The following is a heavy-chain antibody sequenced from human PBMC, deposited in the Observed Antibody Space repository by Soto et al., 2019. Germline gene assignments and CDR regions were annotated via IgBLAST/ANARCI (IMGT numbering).Heavy chain of an antibody. Sequence: GASVKVSCKVSGYTLTELSMHWVRQAPGKGLEWMGGFDPEDGETIYAQKFQGRVTMTEDTSTDTAYMELSSLRSEDTAVYYCATLLDDSSGYIGFDPWGQGTLVTVSS. CDR3: ATLLDDSSGYIGFDP. V-gene: IGHV1-24*01. CDR1: GYTLTELS. J-gene: IGHJ5*02. CDR2: FDPEDGET. D-gene: IGHD3-22*01.